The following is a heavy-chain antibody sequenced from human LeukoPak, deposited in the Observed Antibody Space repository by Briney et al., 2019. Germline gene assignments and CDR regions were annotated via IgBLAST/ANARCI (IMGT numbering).Heavy chain of an antibody. CDR3: ARDNGWYGFDY. V-gene: IGHV1-2*02. J-gene: IGHJ4*02. CDR2: INPNSGGT. D-gene: IGHD6-19*01. CDR1: GYTFTGNY. Sequence: ASVKVSCKASGYTFTGNYKHWVRLAPGQGLEWMGWINPNSGGTNYAQKFQGRVTMTRDTSITTAYMELSRLGSDDTAVYLCARDNGWYGFDYWGQGTLVTVSS.